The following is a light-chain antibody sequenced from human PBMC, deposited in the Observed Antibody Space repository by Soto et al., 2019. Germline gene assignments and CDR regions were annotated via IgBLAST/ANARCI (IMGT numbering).Light chain of an antibody. CDR2: DAS. CDR3: QQYDYWPTYT. J-gene: IGKJ2*01. V-gene: IGKV3-15*01. Sequence: EIVMTQSPATLAVSPGERATLSCRASQSVRNHVAWYQQRVGQAPRLLMYDASKRDAGIPARFTGSGSGTQFSLFIDSLQSEDFAVYFCQQYDYWPTYTFGQGTKVDIK. CDR1: QSVRNH.